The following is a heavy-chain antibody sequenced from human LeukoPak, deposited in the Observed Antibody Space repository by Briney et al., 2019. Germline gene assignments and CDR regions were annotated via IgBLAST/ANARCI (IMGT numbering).Heavy chain of an antibody. CDR2: IKQDGSEK. Sequence: GGSLRLSCAASGFTFSSHWMSWVRQAPGKGLEWVANIKQDGSEKYYVDSVKGRFTISRDNAKNSLYLQMNSLRAEDTAVYYCARVPDGYWYYFDYWGQGTLVTVSS. CDR1: GFTFSSHW. CDR3: ARVPDGYWYYFDY. D-gene: IGHD5-24*01. J-gene: IGHJ4*02. V-gene: IGHV3-7*01.